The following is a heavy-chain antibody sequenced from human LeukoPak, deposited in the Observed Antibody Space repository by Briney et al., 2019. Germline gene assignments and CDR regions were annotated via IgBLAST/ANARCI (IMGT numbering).Heavy chain of an antibody. CDR1: GYTFTSYA. CDR2: IIPIFGTA. Sequence: GASVKVSCKASGYTFTSYAISWVRQAPGQGLEWMGGIIPIFGTANYAQKFQGRVTITADESTSTAYMELSSLRSEDTAVYYCAGNQQWLVRPSYYYGMDVWGQGTTVTVSS. J-gene: IGHJ6*02. V-gene: IGHV1-69*13. CDR3: AGNQQWLVRPSYYYGMDV. D-gene: IGHD6-19*01.